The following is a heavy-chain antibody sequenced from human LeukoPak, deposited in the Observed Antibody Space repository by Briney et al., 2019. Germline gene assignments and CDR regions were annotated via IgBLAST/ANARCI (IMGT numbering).Heavy chain of an antibody. V-gene: IGHV1-2*02. D-gene: IGHD4-11*01. CDR2: INPNTGGT. CDR3: ARDSDHDSKSP. CDR1: GYTFIAYY. J-gene: IGHJ5*02. Sequence: ASVKVSCKASGYTFIAYYMHWVRQAPGQGLEWMGWINPNTGGTNYAQKFQGRVTMTRDTSISTAYMELSRLRSDDTAVYYRARDSDHDSKSPWGQGTLVAVSS.